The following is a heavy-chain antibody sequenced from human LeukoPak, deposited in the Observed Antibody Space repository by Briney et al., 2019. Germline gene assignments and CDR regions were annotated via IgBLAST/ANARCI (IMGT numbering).Heavy chain of an antibody. J-gene: IGHJ5*02. CDR3: GKDGGYYYDSSGYYSDWFDP. V-gene: IGHV3-30*02. CDR2: IRYDGSNK. CDR1: GFTFSSYG. D-gene: IGHD3-22*01. Sequence: GGSLRLSCAASGFTFSSYGMHWVRQAPGKGLEWVAFIRYDGSNKYYADSVKGRFTISRDNSKNTLYLQMNSLRAEDTAVYYCGKDGGYYYDSSGYYSDWFDPWGQGTLVTVSS.